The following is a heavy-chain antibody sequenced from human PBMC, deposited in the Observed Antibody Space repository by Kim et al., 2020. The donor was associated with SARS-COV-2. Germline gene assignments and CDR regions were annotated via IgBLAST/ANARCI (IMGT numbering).Heavy chain of an antibody. V-gene: IGHV6-1*01. Sequence: DYAVSVKSRITLNPDTSKNHFSLQLNSVTPEDTAVYYCARSVAAVAGLDYWGQGTLVTVSS. D-gene: IGHD6-19*01. J-gene: IGHJ4*02. CDR3: ARSVAAVAGLDY.